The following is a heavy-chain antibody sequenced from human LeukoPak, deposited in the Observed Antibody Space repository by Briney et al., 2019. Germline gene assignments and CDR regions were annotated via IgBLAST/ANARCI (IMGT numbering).Heavy chain of an antibody. D-gene: IGHD2-15*01. V-gene: IGHV5-10-1*01. CDR3: ARRSGYCSGGSCPDY. CDR1: GYSFTSNW. Sequence: GESLKISCKGSGYSFTSNWISWVRQVPGKGLEWMGRIDPSDSYTNYSPSFQGHVTTSVNKSISTAYLQWSSLKASDTAVYYCARRSGYCSGGSCPDYWGQGTLVTVSS. J-gene: IGHJ4*02. CDR2: IDPSDSYT.